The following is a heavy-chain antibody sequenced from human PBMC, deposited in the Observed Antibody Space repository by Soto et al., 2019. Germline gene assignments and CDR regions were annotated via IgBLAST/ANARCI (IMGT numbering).Heavy chain of an antibody. J-gene: IGHJ4*02. D-gene: IGHD2-2*01. V-gene: IGHV1-18*01. CDR3: ARGPESRSTAYFDY. Sequence: ASVKVSCKASGFPFTDYGFTWVRQAPGEGLEWMGWISAYTGNTNYAQKVQGRVTMSTDTSTSTAYLELRSLRSDDTAVYYCARGPESRSTAYFDYWGQGTLVTVSS. CDR1: GFPFTDYG. CDR2: ISAYTGNT.